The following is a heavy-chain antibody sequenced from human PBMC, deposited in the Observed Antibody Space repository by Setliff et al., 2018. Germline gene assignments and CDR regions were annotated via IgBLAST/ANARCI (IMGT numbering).Heavy chain of an antibody. D-gene: IGHD1-26*01. V-gene: IGHV4-61*02. CDR3: ARDNTIVGATDY. CDR2: LHTSGST. Sequence: SETLSLTCAVSGGSISSGSYYWSWIRQPAGKGLEWVGRLHTSGSTNYNPSLKSRVTISVDTSKNQFSLKVTSVTAADPAVYFCARDNTIVGATDYWGQGTLVTVSS. CDR1: GGSISSGSYY. J-gene: IGHJ4*02.